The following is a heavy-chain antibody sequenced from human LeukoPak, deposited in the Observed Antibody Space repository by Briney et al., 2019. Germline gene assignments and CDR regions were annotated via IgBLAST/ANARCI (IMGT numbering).Heavy chain of an antibody. J-gene: IGHJ4*02. V-gene: IGHV3-23*01. CDR1: GFTFRTYA. Sequence: GGSLRLSCEASGFTFRTYAMSWVRQVPGKGPEWVSGISDSGDSPYYANSVKGRFTISRDNSKNTLYLQMNSLRAEDTAVYYCAKTSVVLDYWGQGTLVTVSS. D-gene: IGHD2-15*01. CDR3: AKTSVVLDY. CDR2: ISDSGDSP.